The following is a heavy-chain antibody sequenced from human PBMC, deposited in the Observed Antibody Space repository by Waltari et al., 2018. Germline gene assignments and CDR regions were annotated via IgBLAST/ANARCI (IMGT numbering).Heavy chain of an antibody. J-gene: IGHJ6*03. D-gene: IGHD3-16*02. CDR1: GYNFIGHY. V-gene: IGHV1-2*02. Sequence: QVQLVQSGAEVKKPGASVKVSCKASGYNFIGHYIHWVRQAPGHGLEWMAGINPNRVGPNAANYAQNFQGMVTMTRDTSNSTAYMELSSLTSDDTAVYYCARSCYSSMPGDYFYYMDVWGKGTTVTIS. CDR2: INPNRVGPNAA. CDR3: ARSCYSSMPGDYFYYMDV.